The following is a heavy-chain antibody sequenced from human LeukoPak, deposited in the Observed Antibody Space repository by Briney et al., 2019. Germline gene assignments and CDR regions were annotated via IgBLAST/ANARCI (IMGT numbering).Heavy chain of an antibody. V-gene: IGHV4-39*01. Sequence: PSETLSLTCTVSGGSISSSSYYWGWIRQSPGKGLEWIRSSFYSGSMSYNPSLKSRVTVSVDTSKNQFSLKLTSVTGADTAVYDCARHGCSSNISHFDYWGQGTLVTVSS. D-gene: IGHD2-2*01. CDR2: SFYSGSM. J-gene: IGHJ4*02. CDR3: ARHGCSSNISHFDY. CDR1: GGSISSSSYY.